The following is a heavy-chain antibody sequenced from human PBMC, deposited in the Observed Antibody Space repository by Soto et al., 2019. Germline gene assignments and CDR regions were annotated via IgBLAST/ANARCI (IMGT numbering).Heavy chain of an antibody. CDR1: GVILSDVW. CDR3: TTDPHSTGTKY. V-gene: IGHV3-15*01. D-gene: IGHD1-1*01. Sequence: LSCAASGVILSDVWMSWVRQAPGAGREWVGRIKGKTEGGTTDYAAPVKGRLTISRDASKKTLYLQMNSLKTEDTAVYYCTTDPHSTGTKYWGPETLLAVSS. J-gene: IGHJ4*01. CDR2: IKGKTEGGTT.